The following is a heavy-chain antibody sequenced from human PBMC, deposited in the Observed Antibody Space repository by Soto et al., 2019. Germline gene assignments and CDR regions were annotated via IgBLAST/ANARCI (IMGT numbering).Heavy chain of an antibody. CDR2: IYTSGST. V-gene: IGHV4-4*07. CDR3: ASGGNLFDP. D-gene: IGHD3-16*01. J-gene: IGHJ5*02. Sequence: PSETLSLTCTVSGGSISSYYWSWIRQPAGKGLEWIGRIYTSGSTSYNPSLKSRVTMSVDTSKNQFSLTLKSVTAADTAVYYCASGGNLFDPWGQVVLVTLSS. CDR1: GGSISSYY.